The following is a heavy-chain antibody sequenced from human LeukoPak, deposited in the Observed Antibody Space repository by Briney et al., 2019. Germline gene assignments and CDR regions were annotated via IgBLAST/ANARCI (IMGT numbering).Heavy chain of an antibody. CDR1: SGSISTYY. D-gene: IGHD3-22*01. J-gene: IGHJ3*02. CDR2: IYHNGNT. CDR3: ARLPPIVVGGDGAFDI. V-gene: IGHV4-59*01. Sequence: SETLSLTCTVSSGSISTYYWSWIRQPPGKGLEWIGYIYHNGNTNYNPSLKSRVTLSVDTSKNQFSLKLSSVTAADAAVYYCARLPPIVVGGDGAFDIWGQGTMVTVSS.